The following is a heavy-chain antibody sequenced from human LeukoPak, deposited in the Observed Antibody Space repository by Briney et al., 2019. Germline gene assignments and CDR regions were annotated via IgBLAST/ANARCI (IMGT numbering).Heavy chain of an antibody. V-gene: IGHV3-33*08. Sequence: GGSLRLSCVASGFTFSDYGMYWVRQAPGKGLEWVALIWYDGGKKYYTDSVRGRFTISRDNSKNTLYLQMDSLRAEDTAVYYCVRYCNGGSCYRAAFDVWGPGTMVTVS. CDR1: GFTFSDYG. D-gene: IGHD2-15*01. J-gene: IGHJ3*01. CDR3: VRYCNGGSCYRAAFDV. CDR2: IWYDGGKK.